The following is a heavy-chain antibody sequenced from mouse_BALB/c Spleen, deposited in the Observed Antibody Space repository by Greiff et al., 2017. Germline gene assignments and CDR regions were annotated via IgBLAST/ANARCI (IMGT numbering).Heavy chain of an antibody. J-gene: IGHJ3*01. CDR3: ARGDYGYDVLAWFAY. Sequence: EVQLQQSGPELVKPGASVKVSCKASGYAFTSYNMYWVKQSHGKSLEWIGYIDPYNGGTSYNQKFKGKATLTVDKSSSTAYMHLNSLTSEDSAVYYCARGDYGYDVLAWFAYWGQGTLVTVSA. D-gene: IGHD2-2*01. V-gene: IGHV1S135*01. CDR1: GYAFTSYN. CDR2: IDPYNGGT.